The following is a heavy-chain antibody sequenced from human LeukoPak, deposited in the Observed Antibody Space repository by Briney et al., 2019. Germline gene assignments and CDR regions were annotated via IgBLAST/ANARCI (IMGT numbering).Heavy chain of an antibody. CDR1: GFTFSSYS. Sequence: PGGSLRLSCAASGFTFSSYSMNWVRQAPGKGLEWVSSISSSSSYIYYADSVKGRFTISRDNAKNSLYLQMNSLRAEDTAVYYCARWADCTNGVCQPTYYYGMDVWGQGTTVTVSS. CDR2: ISSSSSYI. J-gene: IGHJ6*02. CDR3: ARWADCTNGVCQPTYYYGMDV. D-gene: IGHD2-8*01. V-gene: IGHV3-21*01.